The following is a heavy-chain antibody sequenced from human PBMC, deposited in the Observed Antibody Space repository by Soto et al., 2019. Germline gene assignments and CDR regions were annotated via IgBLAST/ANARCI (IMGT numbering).Heavy chain of an antibody. Sequence: AASVKVSCKASGYTFTSYHMHWVRQAPGQRLEWKGIINPSGGSTSYAQKFQGRVTMTRDTSTSTVYMELSSLRSEDTAVYYCARVFPYYYGSGSNDFDYWGQGTLVTVSS. CDR2: INPSGGST. V-gene: IGHV1-46*03. CDR1: GYTFTSYH. CDR3: ARVFPYYYGSGSNDFDY. D-gene: IGHD3-10*01. J-gene: IGHJ4*02.